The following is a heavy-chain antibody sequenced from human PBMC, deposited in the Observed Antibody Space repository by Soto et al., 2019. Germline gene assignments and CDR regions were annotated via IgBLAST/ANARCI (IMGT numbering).Heavy chain of an antibody. Sequence: QVQLVQSGAEVKKPGSSVKVSCKSSGGTFGSYAISWVRQAPGQGLEWMGGVIPIFGTPHYAQKFHGRVTITADIPTSTAYLELSSLKSADTAVYYWAKLRWTISLQEEDAIWGQGTLVTVSS. D-gene: IGHD4-17*01. CDR1: GGTFGSYA. CDR3: AKLRWTISLQEEDAI. J-gene: IGHJ4*02. V-gene: IGHV1-69*06. CDR2: VIPIFGTP.